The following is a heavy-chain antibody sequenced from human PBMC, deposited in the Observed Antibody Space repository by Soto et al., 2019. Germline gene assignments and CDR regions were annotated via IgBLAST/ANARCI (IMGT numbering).Heavy chain of an antibody. CDR2: ISSNGGST. CDR1: GFTFSSYA. J-gene: IGHJ4*02. V-gene: IGHV3-64*01. D-gene: IGHD3-9*01. Sequence: EVQLVESGGGLVQPGGSLRLSCAASGFTFSSYAMHWVRQAPGKGLEYVSAISSNGGSTYYANSVKGRFTISRDNFKNTLYLQMGSLRAEDMAVYYCALLDILTGYYYWGQGTLVTVSS. CDR3: ALLDILTGYYY.